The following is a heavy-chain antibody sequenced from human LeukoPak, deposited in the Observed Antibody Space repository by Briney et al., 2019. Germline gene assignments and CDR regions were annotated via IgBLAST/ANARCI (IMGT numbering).Heavy chain of an antibody. CDR3: ARGYSSRLSVGTPEGGHYLDF. V-gene: IGHV4-4*07. J-gene: IGHJ4*02. CDR1: GGSISSYY. D-gene: IGHD1-26*01. Sequence: SETLSLTCTVSGGSISSYYWSWIRQPAGKGLEWIGRIYTSGSTNYNPSLKSRVTMSVDTSKNQFSLKLSSVTAADTAVYYCARGYSSRLSVGTPEGGHYLDFWGQGIPVTVSS. CDR2: IYTSGST.